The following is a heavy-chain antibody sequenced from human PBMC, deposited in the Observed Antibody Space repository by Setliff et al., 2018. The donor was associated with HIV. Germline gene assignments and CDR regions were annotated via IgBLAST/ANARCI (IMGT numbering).Heavy chain of an antibody. CDR2: INNDGSST. J-gene: IGHJ3*02. CDR3: AILYDYVWGSYWTGDAFDI. V-gene: IGHV3-74*01. D-gene: IGHD3-16*01. Sequence: GGSLRLSCAASGFTFSNYWMHWVRQVPGKGLVWVSRINNDGSSTSYADSVKGRFTISRDNSKNTVYLQMDNLRAEDTAVYYCAILYDYVWGSYWTGDAFDIWGQGTMVTV. CDR1: GFTFSNYW.